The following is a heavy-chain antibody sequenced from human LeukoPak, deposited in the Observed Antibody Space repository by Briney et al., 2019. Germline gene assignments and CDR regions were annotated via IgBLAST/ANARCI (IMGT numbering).Heavy chain of an antibody. J-gene: IGHJ4*02. CDR2: ISYDGSNK. D-gene: IGHD6-13*01. Sequence: GGSLRLSCAASGFTFSSYAMHWVRQAPGKGLEWVAVISYDGSNKYYADSVKGRFTISRDNSKNTLFLQMNSLRAEDTAVYYCAKRGSVGTLGHFDYWGQGTLVTVSS. V-gene: IGHV3-30-3*02. CDR3: AKRGSVGTLGHFDY. CDR1: GFTFSSYA.